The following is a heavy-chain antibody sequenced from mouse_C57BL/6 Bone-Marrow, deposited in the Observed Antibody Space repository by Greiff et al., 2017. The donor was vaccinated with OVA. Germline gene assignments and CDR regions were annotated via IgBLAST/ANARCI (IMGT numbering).Heavy chain of an antibody. CDR2: ISSGGSYT. V-gene: IGHV5-6*03. D-gene: IGHD4-1*02. J-gene: IGHJ3*01. Sequence: DVKLVESGEGLVKPGGSLKLSCAASGFTFSSYGMSWVRQTPDKRLEWVATISSGGSYTYYPDSVKGRFTISRDNAKNTLYLQMSSLKSEDTAMYYCARHERANWLFAYWGQGTLVTVSA. CDR1: GFTFSSYG. CDR3: ARHERANWLFAY.